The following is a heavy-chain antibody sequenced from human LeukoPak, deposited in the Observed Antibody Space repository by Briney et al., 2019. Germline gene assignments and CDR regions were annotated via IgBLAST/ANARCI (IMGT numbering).Heavy chain of an antibody. J-gene: IGHJ5*02. CDR3: ARESQYYYDSSGYENWFDP. CDR2: IYTSGST. D-gene: IGHD3-22*01. Sequence: SETLSLTCTVSGGSISSYYWSWIRQPAGKGLEWIGRIYTSGSTNYNPSLKSRVTISVDTSKNQFSLKLSSVTAADTAVYYCARESQYYYDSSGYENWFDPWGQGTLVTVSS. CDR1: GGSISSYY. V-gene: IGHV4-4*07.